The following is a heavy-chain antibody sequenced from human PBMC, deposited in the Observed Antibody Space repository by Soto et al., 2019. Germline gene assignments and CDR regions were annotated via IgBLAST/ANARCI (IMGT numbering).Heavy chain of an antibody. CDR1: GFTFSSYG. CDR3: AKDRLGSSGWIDY. J-gene: IGHJ4*02. V-gene: IGHV3-30*18. CDR2: ISYDGSNK. Sequence: GGSLRLSCAASGFTFSSYGMHWVRQAPGKGLEWVAVISYDGSNKYYADSVKGRFTISRDNSKNTLYLQMNSLRAEDTAVYYCAKDRLGSSGWIDYWGQRTLVTVSS. D-gene: IGHD6-19*01.